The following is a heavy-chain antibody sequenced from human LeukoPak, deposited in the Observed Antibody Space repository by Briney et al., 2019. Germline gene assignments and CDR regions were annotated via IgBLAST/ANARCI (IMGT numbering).Heavy chain of an antibody. V-gene: IGHV4-34*01. D-gene: IGHD6-13*01. CDR2: INHSGSI. Sequence: SETLSLTCAVYGGSFSGYYWSWIRQPPGKGLEWMGEINHSGSINYNPSLKSRVTISVDTSKNQFSLKLSSVIAADTAVYDCGIAAAGKGTYWFDPWGQGTLVTVSS. J-gene: IGHJ5*02. CDR3: GIAAAGKGTYWFDP. CDR1: GGSFSGYY.